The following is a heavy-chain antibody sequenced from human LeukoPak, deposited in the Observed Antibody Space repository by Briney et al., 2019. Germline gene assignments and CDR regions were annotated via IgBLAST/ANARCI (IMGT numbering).Heavy chain of an antibody. CDR3: ATTASRGPQSAEYFQY. J-gene: IGHJ1*01. CDR2: IWYDGSNK. CDR1: GFTFSSYA. Sequence: PGRSLRLSCAASGFTFSSYAMHWVRQAPGKGLEWVAFIWYDGSNKDYTDSVKGRFTISRDNAKNRLHLQMNSLRAEDTAVYYCATTASRGPQSAEYFQYWGQGTLVTVSS. V-gene: IGHV3-33*01.